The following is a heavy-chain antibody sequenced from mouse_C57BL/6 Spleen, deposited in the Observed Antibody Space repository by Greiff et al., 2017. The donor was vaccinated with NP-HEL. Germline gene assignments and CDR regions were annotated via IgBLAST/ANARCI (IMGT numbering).Heavy chain of an antibody. D-gene: IGHD3-2*02. CDR3: ARLDSSGYVWFAY. V-gene: IGHV5-9*01. CDR1: GFTFSSYT. J-gene: IGHJ3*01. CDR2: ISGGGGNT. Sequence: EVQLVESGGGLVKPGGSLKLSCAASGFTFSSYTMSWVRQTPEKRLEWVATISGGGGNTYYPDSVKGRFTISRDNAKNTLYLQMSSLRSEDTALYYCARLDSSGYVWFAYWGQGTLVTVSA.